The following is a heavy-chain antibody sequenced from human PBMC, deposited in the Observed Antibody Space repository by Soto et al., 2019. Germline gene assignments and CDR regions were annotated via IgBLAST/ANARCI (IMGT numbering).Heavy chain of an antibody. V-gene: IGHV4-59*11. Sequence: PSETLSLTCSVSGGSLRGHSWSWIRQSPGKGLEWIGYVYSGGGTNYSPSFMGRVTISVDTTDNQFSLKVNSVTAADTAVYYCARVFSDSSSFFDPWGQGTLVTVSS. CDR3: ARVFSDSSSFFDP. J-gene: IGHJ5*02. CDR1: GGSLRGHS. CDR2: VYSGGGT. D-gene: IGHD6-13*01.